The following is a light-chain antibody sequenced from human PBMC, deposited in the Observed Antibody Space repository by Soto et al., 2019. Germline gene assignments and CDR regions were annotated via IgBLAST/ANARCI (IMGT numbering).Light chain of an antibody. CDR3: SSYTSSSTPYV. CDR1: SSDVGGYNY. CDR2: EVS. Sequence: QSALTQPASVSGSPGQSITISCTGTSSDVGGYNYVSWYQQHPGKAPKLMIYEVSNRPSGVSNRVSGSMSGNTASLTISGRQAEDEADYYCSSYTSSSTPYVFGTGTKLTVL. J-gene: IGLJ1*01. V-gene: IGLV2-14*01.